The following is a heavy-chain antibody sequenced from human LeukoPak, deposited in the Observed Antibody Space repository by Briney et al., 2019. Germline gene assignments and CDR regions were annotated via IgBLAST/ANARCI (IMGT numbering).Heavy chain of an antibody. J-gene: IGHJ4*02. CDR2: IYYSEIT. V-gene: IGHV4-39*01. D-gene: IGHD1-26*01. CDR1: GGSISSSSYH. CDR3: ARYLRGSHFDY. Sequence: PSETLSLTCTVSGGSISSSSYHWGWIRQPPGKGLQWIASIYYSEITYYNPSLKSRVTISVDTSKNQFSLNLSSVIAADTAVYYCARYLRGSHFDYWGQGTLVTVSS.